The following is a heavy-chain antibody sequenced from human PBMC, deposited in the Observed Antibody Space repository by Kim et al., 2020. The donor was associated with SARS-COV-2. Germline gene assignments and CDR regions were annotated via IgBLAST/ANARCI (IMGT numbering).Heavy chain of an antibody. J-gene: IGHJ4*02. V-gene: IGHV3-53*01. Sequence: GITTFADSVKGRFSISRDTPKNTVYLQLTKLGPEDTAVYYCARSSGGTFDYWGQGTLVTVSS. D-gene: IGHD1-1*01. CDR2: GIT. CDR3: ARSSGGTFDY.